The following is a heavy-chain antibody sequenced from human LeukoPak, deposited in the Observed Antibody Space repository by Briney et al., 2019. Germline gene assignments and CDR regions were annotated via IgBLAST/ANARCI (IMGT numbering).Heavy chain of an antibody. CDR3: AKSPTGWGFNWFDP. V-gene: IGHV3-23*01. CDR2: ISGAGETT. J-gene: IGHJ5*02. D-gene: IGHD7-27*01. CDR1: GFTFSSYS. Sequence: GGSLRLSCAASGFTFSSYSINWARQAPGMGLEWVSCISGAGETTFYADSVKGRFTISRDHSGNPLYLRMKSLRAEDTAMYYCAKSPTGWGFNWFDPWGQGTLVTVSS.